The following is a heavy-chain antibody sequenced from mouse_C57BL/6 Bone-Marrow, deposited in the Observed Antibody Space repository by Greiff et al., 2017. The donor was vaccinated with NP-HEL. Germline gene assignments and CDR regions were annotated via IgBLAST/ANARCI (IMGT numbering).Heavy chain of an antibody. CDR2: IHPSDSDT. D-gene: IGHD1-1*01. V-gene: IGHV1-74*01. CDR1: GYTFTSYW. J-gene: IGHJ4*01. Sequence: QVQLQQPGAELVKPGASVKVSCKASGYTFTSYWMHWVKQRPGQGLEWIGRIHPSDSDTNYNQKFKGKATLTVDKSSSTAYMQLSSLTSEDSAVYHCAIYYGSSYYAMDYWGQGTSVTVSS. CDR3: AIYYGSSYYAMDY.